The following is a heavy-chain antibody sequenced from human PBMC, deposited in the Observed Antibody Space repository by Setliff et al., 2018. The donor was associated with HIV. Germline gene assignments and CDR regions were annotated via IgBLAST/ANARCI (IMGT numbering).Heavy chain of an antibody. CDR2: ISSSGVPI. CDR3: ARDRFYYDSSGYPNWFDP. CDR1: GFTFSIYG. V-gene: IGHV3-48*04. J-gene: IGHJ5*02. D-gene: IGHD3-22*01. Sequence: PGGSLRLSCEASGFTFSIYGMNWVRQAPGKGLEWVAHISSSGVPIYYADSIKGRFTTSRDNAKNSLYLQMNSLRAEDTAVYYCARDRFYYDSSGYPNWFDPWGQGTLVTVS.